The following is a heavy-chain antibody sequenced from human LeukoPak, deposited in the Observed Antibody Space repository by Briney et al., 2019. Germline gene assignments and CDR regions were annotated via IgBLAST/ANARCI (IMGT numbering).Heavy chain of an antibody. V-gene: IGHV4-61*02. CDR1: GGSINSGSYY. J-gene: IGHJ4*02. Sequence: SETLSLTCTVSGGSINSGSYYWSWIRQPAGKGLEWIGRIYTSGSTKYNPSLKSRVTISVDTSKNQFSLKLSSVTAADTAVYYCARGVVAAPQTFDYWGQGTLVTVSS. CDR2: IYTSGST. D-gene: IGHD2-15*01. CDR3: ARGVVAAPQTFDY.